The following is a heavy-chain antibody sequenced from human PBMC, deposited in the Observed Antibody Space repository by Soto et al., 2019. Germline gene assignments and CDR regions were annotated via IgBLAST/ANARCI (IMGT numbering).Heavy chain of an antibody. CDR3: ARVAVAGTRVDY. D-gene: IGHD6-19*01. Sequence: QVQLQESGPGLVKPSGTLSLTCAVSGGSISSSNWWSWVRQPPGKGLEWIGEIYHSGSTNYNPSLKGRATTSVDKSKTQCPLKLSSVTAADTAVYYCARVAVAGTRVDYWGQGTLVTVSS. CDR1: GGSISSSNW. V-gene: IGHV4-4*02. CDR2: IYHSGST. J-gene: IGHJ4*02.